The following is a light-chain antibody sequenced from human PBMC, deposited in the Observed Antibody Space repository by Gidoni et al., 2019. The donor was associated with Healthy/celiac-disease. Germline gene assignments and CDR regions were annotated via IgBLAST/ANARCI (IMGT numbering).Light chain of an antibody. V-gene: IGKV1-33*01. CDR3: QQYDNLPPLFT. Sequence: DIQMTQSPSSLSASVGDRVTITCPASQDISNYLNWYHQKPGKAPKLLIYDASNLETGVPSRFSGSGSGTDFTFTISSLQPEDIATYYCQQYDNLPPLFTFGPGTKVDIK. CDR1: QDISNY. J-gene: IGKJ3*01. CDR2: DAS.